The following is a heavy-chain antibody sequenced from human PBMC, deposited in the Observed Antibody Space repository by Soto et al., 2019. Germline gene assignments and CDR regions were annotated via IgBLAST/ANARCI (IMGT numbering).Heavy chain of an antibody. CDR2: ISGGGLNT. CDR1: GFTFSAYA. Sequence: GGSLRLSCAASGFTFSAYAMTWVRQDPGKGLEWVSSISGGGLNTYYADSVKGRFTISRDNSKNTVSLQMNSLRADDTAVYYCAKSPDFYYYGMDVWGQGTTVTVSS. CDR3: AKSPDFYYYGMDV. V-gene: IGHV3-23*01. J-gene: IGHJ6*02.